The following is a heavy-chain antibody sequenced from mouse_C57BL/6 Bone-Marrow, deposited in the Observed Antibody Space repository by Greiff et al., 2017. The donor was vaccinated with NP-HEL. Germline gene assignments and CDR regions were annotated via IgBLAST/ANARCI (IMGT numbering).Heavy chain of an antibody. J-gene: IGHJ4*01. CDR1: GYTFTNYW. CDR2: IYPGGGYT. V-gene: IGHV1-63*01. D-gene: IGHD3-1*01. CDR3: AGKGYNSGYYYAMDY. Sequence: QVQLQHSGAELVRPGTSVKMSCTASGYTFTNYWIGWVKQRPGHGLEWIGDIYPGGGYTNYNEKFKGKATLTADKSSSTDYMQFSSLASEDAAIYCWAGKGYNSGYYYAMDYWGQGTTVTVSS.